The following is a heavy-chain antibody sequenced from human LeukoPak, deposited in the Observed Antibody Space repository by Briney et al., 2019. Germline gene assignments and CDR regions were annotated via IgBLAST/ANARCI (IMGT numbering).Heavy chain of an antibody. J-gene: IGHJ4*02. CDR1: GYTFTSYD. D-gene: IGHD3-22*01. CDR3: ARRGYDSSGYYYSDY. Sequence: ASVKVSCKASGYTFTSYDINWVRQATGQGLEWMGWMNPNSGNTGYAQKFQGRVTITRNTSISTAYMELSSLRSEDTAVYYCARRGYDSSGYYYSDYWGQGTLVTVSS. V-gene: IGHV1-8*03. CDR2: MNPNSGNT.